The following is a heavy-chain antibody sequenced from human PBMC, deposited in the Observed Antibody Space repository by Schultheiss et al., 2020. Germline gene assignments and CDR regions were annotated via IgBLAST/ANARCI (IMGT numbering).Heavy chain of an antibody. V-gene: IGHV4-4*02. CDR1: GGSISSSNW. J-gene: IGHJ3*02. CDR3: AAAGRDAFDI. Sequence: TLSLTCAVSGGSISSSNWWSWVRQPPGKGLEWIGEINHSGSTNYNPSLKSRVTISVDTSKNQFSLKLNSVTAADTAVYYCAAAGRDAFDIWGQGTMVTVSS. D-gene: IGHD6-13*01. CDR2: INHSGST.